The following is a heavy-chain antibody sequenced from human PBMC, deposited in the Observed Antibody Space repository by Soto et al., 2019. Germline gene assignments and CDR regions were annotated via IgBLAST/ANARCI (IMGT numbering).Heavy chain of an antibody. J-gene: IGHJ4*02. CDR1: GFTFSSYA. V-gene: IGHV3-23*01. D-gene: IGHD3-22*01. CDR3: AKVSDRITMIVVVIDIDY. CDR2: ISGSGGST. Sequence: GGSLRLSCAASGFTFSSYAMSWVRQAPGKGLEWVSAISGSGGSTYYADSVKGRFTISRDNSKNTLYLQMNSVRAEDTAVYYCAKVSDRITMIVVVIDIDYWGQGTLVTVSS.